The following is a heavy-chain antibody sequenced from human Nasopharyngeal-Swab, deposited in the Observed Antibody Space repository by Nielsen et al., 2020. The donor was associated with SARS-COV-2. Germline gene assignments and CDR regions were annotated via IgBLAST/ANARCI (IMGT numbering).Heavy chain of an antibody. CDR2: ITGLGSGS. D-gene: IGHD6-13*01. Sequence: GESLKISCAASGFTFSSYAMSWVRQAPGKGLEWVSAITGLGSGSYYADSVKGRLTISRDNSKNTLFLHLNSLRVEDTAVYYCTTSPSYGTSWYRYNFWGQGTLVTVSS. J-gene: IGHJ4*02. CDR3: TTSPSYGTSWYRYNF. V-gene: IGHV3-23*01. CDR1: GFTFSSYA.